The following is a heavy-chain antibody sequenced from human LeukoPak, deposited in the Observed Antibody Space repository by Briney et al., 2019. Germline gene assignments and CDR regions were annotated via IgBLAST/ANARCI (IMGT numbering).Heavy chain of an antibody. CDR1: GGSISSYY. J-gene: IGHJ4*02. CDR3: ARDLTADY. V-gene: IGHV4-59*12. D-gene: IGHD7-27*01. Sequence: SETLSLTCTVSGGSISSYYWSWIRQPPGKGLEWIGYIYYSGSTYYNPSLKSRVTISVDTSKNQFSLKLSSVTAADTAVYYCARDLTADYWGQGTLVTVSS. CDR2: IYYSGST.